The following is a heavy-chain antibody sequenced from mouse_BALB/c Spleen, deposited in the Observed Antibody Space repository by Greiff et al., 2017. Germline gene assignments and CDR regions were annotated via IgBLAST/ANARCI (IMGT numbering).Heavy chain of an antibody. J-gene: IGHJ4*01. CDR2: IWSGGST. D-gene: IGHD1-1*01. CDR3: AKTYGSSLYYAMDY. CDR1: GFSLTSYG. V-gene: IGHV2-2*02. Sequence: QVHVKQSGPGLVQPSQSLSITCTVSGFSLTSYGVHWVRQSPGKGLEWLGVIWSGGSTDYNAAFISRLSISKDNSKSQVFFKMNSLQANDTAIYYCAKTYGSSLYYAMDYWGQGTSVTVSS.